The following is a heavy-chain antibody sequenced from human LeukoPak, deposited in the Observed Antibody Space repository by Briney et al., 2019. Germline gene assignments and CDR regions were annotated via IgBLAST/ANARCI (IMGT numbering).Heavy chain of an antibody. Sequence: GEFLKISCQGSGYIFTNSWIGWVRQMPGKGLEWMGIISPGNSDTRYSPSFQGQVTISADKSISTAYLQWSSLKASDTAMYYCATESYGSGRNWGQGTLVTVSS. CDR1: GYIFTNSW. CDR3: ATESYGSGRN. D-gene: IGHD3-10*01. CDR2: ISPGNSDT. V-gene: IGHV5-51*01. J-gene: IGHJ4*02.